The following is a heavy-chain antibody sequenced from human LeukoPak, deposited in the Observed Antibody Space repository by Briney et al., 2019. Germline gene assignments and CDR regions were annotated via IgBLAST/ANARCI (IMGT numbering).Heavy chain of an antibody. CDR2: IIPIFGTA. CDR3: ATAYCGGDCYFSYYYYGMDV. J-gene: IGHJ6*02. CDR1: GGTFSSYA. V-gene: IGHV1-69*13. Sequence: SVKVSCKASGGTFSSYAISWVRQAPGRGLEWMGGIIPIFGTANYAQKFQGRVTITADESTSTAYMELSSLRSEDTAVYYCATAYCGGDCYFSYYYYGMDVWGQGTTVTVSS. D-gene: IGHD2-21*02.